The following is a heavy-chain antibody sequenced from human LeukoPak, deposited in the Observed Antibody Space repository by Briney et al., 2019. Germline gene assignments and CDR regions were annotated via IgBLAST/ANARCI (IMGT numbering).Heavy chain of an antibody. J-gene: IGHJ4*02. CDR2: ISSGGTFI. V-gene: IGHV3-21*01. CDR1: GFTFNSYS. D-gene: IGHD3-9*01. Sequence: GGSLTLSCAASGFTFNSYSMTWVRQAPGKGLEWVSSISSGGTFIHFADSVKGRFTISRNNAKNSLYLQMNSLRAEDTAIYYCAKDGQGGNYDVLTGYYSKGYDSWGLGTLVIVSS. CDR3: AKDGQGGNYDVLTGYYSKGYDS.